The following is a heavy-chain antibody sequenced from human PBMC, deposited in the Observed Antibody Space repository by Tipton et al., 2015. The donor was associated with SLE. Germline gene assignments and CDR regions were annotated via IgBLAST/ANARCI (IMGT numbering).Heavy chain of an antibody. CDR2: IIHSGSI. V-gene: IGHV4-34*12. Sequence: TLSLTCAVYGGSFSGYYWSWIRQPPGKGLEWIGEIIHSGSINYNPSLKSRVTISVDTYKNQFSLKLSSVTAAETAVYYCARVPLDYYGSPNKYFQPWGQGTLVTVSS. CDR1: GGSFSGYY. J-gene: IGHJ1*01. D-gene: IGHD3-10*01. CDR3: ARVPLDYYGSPNKYFQP.